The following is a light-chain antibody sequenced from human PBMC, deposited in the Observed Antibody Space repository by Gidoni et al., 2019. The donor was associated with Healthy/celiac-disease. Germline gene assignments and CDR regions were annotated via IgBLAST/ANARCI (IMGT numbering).Light chain of an antibody. CDR3: QQYNNWPPWT. J-gene: IGKJ1*01. CDR2: CAS. V-gene: IGKV3-15*01. Sequence: EIVMTQSPATLSVSPGERATLSCRASQSVSSNLAWYQQKHGQDPRLLIYCASTRATGIPARFSGSGAGTEVTITISSLQSEDFAVYYCQQYNNWPPWTFGQGTKVEIK. CDR1: QSVSSN.